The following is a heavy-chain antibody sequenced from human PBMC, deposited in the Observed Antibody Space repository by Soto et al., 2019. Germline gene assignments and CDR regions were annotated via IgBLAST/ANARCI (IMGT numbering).Heavy chain of an antibody. CDR2: MFYSGST. CDR3: ARHFRGEVEPGAFDI. D-gene: IGHD2-2*01. CDR1: GGSISSSRNY. Sequence: QLQLQESGPRLVKPSETLSLTCTVSGGSISSSRNYWGWIRQPPGKGLEWIGSMFYSGSTYYNPSLESRVTLSLDTSKKRFSLKLNSVTAADTAVYCCARHFRGEVEPGAFDIWGQGTMVTVSS. V-gene: IGHV4-39*01. J-gene: IGHJ3*02.